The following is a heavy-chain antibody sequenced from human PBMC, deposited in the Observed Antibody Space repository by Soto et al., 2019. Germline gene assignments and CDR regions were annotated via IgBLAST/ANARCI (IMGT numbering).Heavy chain of an antibody. CDR2: IYYSGST. D-gene: IGHD3-16*01. V-gene: IGHV4-31*03. J-gene: IGHJ4*01. CDR3: ARRTTFCGSRGCPRPTYYLDY. CDR1: GGSISSGGYY. Sequence: SETLSLTCTVSGGSISSGGYYWSWIRQHPGKGLEWIGYIYYSGSTYYNPSLKSRVTISVDTSKNQFSLKLSSVTAADTAVYYCARRTTFCGSRGCPRPTYYLDYLGLETLLAAFS.